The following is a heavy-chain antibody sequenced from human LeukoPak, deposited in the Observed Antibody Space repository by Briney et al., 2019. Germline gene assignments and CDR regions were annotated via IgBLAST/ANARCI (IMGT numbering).Heavy chain of an antibody. J-gene: IGHJ4*02. Sequence: PWGSLRLSCAASGFTFSSYSMNWVRQAPGKGLEWVSYISSSSSTIYYADSVKGRFTISRDNAKNSLYLQMNSLRAEDTAVYYCARDGTPSNYYVRVSVRDWGQGTLVTVSS. V-gene: IGHV3-48*04. CDR2: ISSSSSTI. CDR1: GFTFSSYS. CDR3: ARDGTPSNYYVRVSVRD. D-gene: IGHD3-10*02.